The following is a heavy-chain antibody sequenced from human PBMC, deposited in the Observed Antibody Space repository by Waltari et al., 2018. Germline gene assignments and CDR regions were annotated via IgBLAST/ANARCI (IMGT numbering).Heavy chain of an antibody. CDR3: ARGLKSGRYFDWSGMGF. CDR2: IYYGGST. D-gene: IGHD3-9*01. CDR1: GGSISTYF. Sequence: QVQLQESGPGLVKPSETLSLTCTVSGGSISTYFWSWIRQPPGKGLEWIGYIYYGGSTNYNPSLKSRVVISVETSKNQFSLRLSSVAAADTAVYYCARGLKSGRYFDWSGMGFWGQGALVTVSS. J-gene: IGHJ4*02. V-gene: IGHV4-59*01.